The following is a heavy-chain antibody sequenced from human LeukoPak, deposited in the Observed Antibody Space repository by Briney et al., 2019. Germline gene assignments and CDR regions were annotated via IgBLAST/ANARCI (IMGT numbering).Heavy chain of an antibody. CDR2: IYYTGT. CDR1: GGSVTDYF. J-gene: IGHJ4*02. V-gene: IGHV4-59*02. CDR3: ASRKLGNDY. D-gene: IGHD7-27*01. Sequence: SETLSVTCTVSGGSVTDYFWSWIRPSPGKGLEWVGYIYYTGTSYNPSLTRRVTISADTSKNQFALKPISVTAADTAVYYCASRKLGNDYWGQGTLVTVSS.